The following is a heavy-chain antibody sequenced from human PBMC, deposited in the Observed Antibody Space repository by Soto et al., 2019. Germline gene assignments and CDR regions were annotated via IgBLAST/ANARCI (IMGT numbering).Heavy chain of an antibody. V-gene: IGHV4-39*01. CDR2: SHYSGST. Sequence: KASETLSLTCTVSGDSITMTNHYWGWIRRPPGKGLEWIGSSHYSGSTYHNPSLKSGVTTSVDTSKNQLSLRLSSVTASDTAVYYCARSLYSSGWCDGGQEYYFDYWGQGTRVTVSS. D-gene: IGHD6-19*01. J-gene: IGHJ4*02. CDR3: ARSLYSSGWCDGGQEYYFDY. CDR1: GDSITMTNHY.